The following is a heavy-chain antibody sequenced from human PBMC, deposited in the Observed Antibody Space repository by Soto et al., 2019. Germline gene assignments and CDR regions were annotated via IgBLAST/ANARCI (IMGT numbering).Heavy chain of an antibody. J-gene: IGHJ4*02. CDR2: ISYDGSDK. Sequence: GGSLRLSCAASGFTVSSYGLHWVRQPPGKGLEWLAFISYDGSDKFYADSVKGRFTISRDSSKNTLYLQLNSLRAEDTAVYYCARVLGGFPNFDFWVQGTLVT. D-gene: IGHD2-15*01. CDR3: ARVLGGFPNFDF. V-gene: IGHV3-30-3*01. CDR1: GFTVSSYG.